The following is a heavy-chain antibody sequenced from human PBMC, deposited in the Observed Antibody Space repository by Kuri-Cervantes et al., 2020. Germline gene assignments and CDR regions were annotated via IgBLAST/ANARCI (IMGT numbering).Heavy chain of an antibody. D-gene: IGHD2-21*02. CDR3: ASLGGDYVFDY. CDR2: MNPNSGNT. V-gene: IGHV1-8*01. CDR1: GYTFTSYD. Sequence: ASVKVSCKASGYTFTSYDINWVRQATGQGLGWMGWMNPNSGNTGYTQKFQDRVTMTRDTYISTAYMELSRLRSDDTAVYYCASLGGDYVFDYWGQGTLVTVSS. J-gene: IGHJ4*02.